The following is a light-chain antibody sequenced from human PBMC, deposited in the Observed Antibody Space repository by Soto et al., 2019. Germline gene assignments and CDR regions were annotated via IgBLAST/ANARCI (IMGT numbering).Light chain of an antibody. CDR1: SSNIGSEY. J-gene: IGLJ3*02. V-gene: IGLV1-47*01. Sequence: QSVLTQPPSASGTPGQRVTISCSGSSSNIGSEYVVWYQHLPGTAPKLLIYRNNQQPSGVPDRFAGSKSGTSASLAISGLRSEDEADYYCAARDDSLSGHWVFGGGTKLTVL. CDR3: AARDDSLSGHWV. CDR2: RNN.